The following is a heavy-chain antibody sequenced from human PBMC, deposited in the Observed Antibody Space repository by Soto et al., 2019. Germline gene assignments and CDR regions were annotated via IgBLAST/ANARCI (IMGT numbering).Heavy chain of an antibody. CDR3: ARMGDVPYYYYGMDV. D-gene: IGHD3-16*01. J-gene: IGHJ6*02. V-gene: IGHV1-18*01. CDR2: INGYNGNT. CDR1: GYTFTSYG. Sequence: QVQLVQSGAEVKKPGASVKVSCKASGYTFTSYGITWVRQAPGQGLEWLGWINGYNGNTNYAQKLQGRVTMTTDTSTSTAYMKLRSLRSDDTAVYYCARMGDVPYYYYGMDVWGQGTTVTVSS.